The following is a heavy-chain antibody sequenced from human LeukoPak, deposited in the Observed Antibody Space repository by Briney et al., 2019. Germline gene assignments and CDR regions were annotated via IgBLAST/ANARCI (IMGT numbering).Heavy chain of an antibody. CDR1: GFTFSSYA. CDR2: ISGSGGST. CDR3: AKDKRPTYYYDSNIPGFDY. V-gene: IGHV3-23*01. Sequence: GGSLGLSCAASGFTFSSYAMSWVRQAPGKGLEWVSAISGSGGSTYYADSVKGRFTISRDNSKNTLYLQMNSLRAEDTAVYYCAKDKRPTYYYDSNIPGFDYWGQGTLVTVSS. D-gene: IGHD3-22*01. J-gene: IGHJ4*02.